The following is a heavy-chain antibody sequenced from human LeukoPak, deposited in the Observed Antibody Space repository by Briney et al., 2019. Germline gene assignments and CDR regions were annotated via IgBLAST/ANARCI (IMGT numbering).Heavy chain of an antibody. CDR1: GYTFTSYG. J-gene: IGHJ6*02. D-gene: IGHD2-2*01. V-gene: IGHV1-18*01. CDR3: ARDQTPYSSTRSYYGMDV. Sequence: ASVNVSCKASGYTFTSYGISWVRQAPGQGLEWMGWISAYNGNTNYAQKLQGRVTMTTDTSTSTAYMELRSLRSDDTAVYYCARDQTPYSSTRSYYGMDVWGQGTTVTVSS. CDR2: ISAYNGNT.